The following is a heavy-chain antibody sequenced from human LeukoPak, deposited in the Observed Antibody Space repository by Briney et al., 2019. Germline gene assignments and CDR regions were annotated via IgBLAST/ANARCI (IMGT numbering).Heavy chain of an antibody. V-gene: IGHV1-24*01. CDR2: FDPEDGET. CDR1: GYTLTKLS. J-gene: IGHJ3*02. CDR3: ATEWGRAFDI. D-gene: IGHD7-27*01. Sequence: ASXKVSCKVSGYTLTKLSMHWVRQAPGKGLEWMGGFDPEDGETIYAQKFQGRGTMTEDTSTDTAYMELSSLRSEDTAVYYCATEWGRAFDIWGQGTMVTVSS.